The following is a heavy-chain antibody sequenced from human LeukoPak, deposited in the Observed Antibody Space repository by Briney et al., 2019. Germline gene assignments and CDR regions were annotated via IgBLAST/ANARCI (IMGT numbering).Heavy chain of an antibody. V-gene: IGHV4-34*01. CDR3: GXXSITRVAFDI. D-gene: IGHD3-10*01. CDR1: GGSFSGYY. J-gene: IGHJ3*02. CDR2: IYHSGST. Sequence: CXVXGGSFSGYYWSWIRQPPGKGLEWIGEIYHSGSTNYNPSLKRRVTISVDKSKKQFSLKLRSVTAADTAGYYCGXXSITRVAFDIWGQGTMVTVSS.